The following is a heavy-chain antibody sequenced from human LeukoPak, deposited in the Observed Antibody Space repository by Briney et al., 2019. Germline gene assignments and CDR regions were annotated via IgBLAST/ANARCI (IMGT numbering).Heavy chain of an antibody. Sequence: GGSLRLSCAASGFTFSSYSMNWVRQAPGKGLEWVSYISSSSSTIYYADSVKGRFTISRDNAKNSLYLQMNSLRAEDTAVYYCAKAYDILTYYYMDVWGKGTTVTISS. D-gene: IGHD3-9*01. CDR3: AKAYDILTYYYMDV. J-gene: IGHJ6*03. CDR2: ISSSSSTI. CDR1: GFTFSSYS. V-gene: IGHV3-48*01.